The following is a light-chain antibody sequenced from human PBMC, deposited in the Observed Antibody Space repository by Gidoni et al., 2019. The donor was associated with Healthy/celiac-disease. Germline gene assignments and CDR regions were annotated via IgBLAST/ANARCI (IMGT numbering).Light chain of an antibody. Sequence: EIAMPQSPATLSVSPGERPTLSCRASQSVSSNFAWYQQKPGQAPRLLIYGASTRATGIPARFIGSGSGTEFTLTISSLQSEDFAVYYCQQYNNWPRTFGQGTRLEIK. J-gene: IGKJ5*01. V-gene: IGKV3-15*01. CDR2: GAS. CDR3: QQYNNWPRT. CDR1: QSVSSN.